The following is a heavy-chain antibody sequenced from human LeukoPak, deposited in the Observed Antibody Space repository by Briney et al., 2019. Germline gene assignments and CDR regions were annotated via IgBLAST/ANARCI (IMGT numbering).Heavy chain of an antibody. CDR2: IFGDRT. CDR1: GFTFSHYA. CDR3: AKDLPLSPVPPRAFDV. Sequence: PGGSLRLSCAASGFTFSHYAMSWVRQAPGRGLEWVSGIFGDRTYYADSVEGRFIISRDNSRDTLYLQMNNLRVDDTALYYCAKDLPLSPVPPRAFDVWGRGTRVSVPS. V-gene: IGHV3-23*01. J-gene: IGHJ3*01. D-gene: IGHD5/OR15-5a*01.